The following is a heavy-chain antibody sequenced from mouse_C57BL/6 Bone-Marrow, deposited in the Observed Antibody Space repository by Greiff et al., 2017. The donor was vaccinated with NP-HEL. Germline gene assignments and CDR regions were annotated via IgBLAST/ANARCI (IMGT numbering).Heavy chain of an antibody. D-gene: IGHD2-4*01. CDR3: AREGGLRRRTYAMDY. J-gene: IGHJ4*01. Sequence: EVKVEESGAGLVQPGSSMKLSCTASGFTFSDYYMAWVRQVPEKGLEWVANINYDGSSTYYLASLKSRFIISRDNAKNILYLQMSSLKSDDTATYYGAREGGLRRRTYAMDYGGQGTSVTVSS. V-gene: IGHV5-16*01. CDR2: INYDGSST. CDR1: GFTFSDYY.